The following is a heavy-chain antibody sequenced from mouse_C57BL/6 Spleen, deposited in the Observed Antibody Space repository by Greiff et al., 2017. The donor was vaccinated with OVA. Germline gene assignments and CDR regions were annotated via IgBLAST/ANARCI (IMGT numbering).Heavy chain of an antibody. Sequence: EVQLQQSGAELVKPGASVKLSCTASGFNIKDYYMHWVKQRTEQGLEWIGRIDPEDGETKYAPKFQGKATITADTSSNTAYLQLSSLTPEDTAVYYCALITTVVANPHYYAMDYWGQGTSVTVSS. CDR1: GFNIKDYY. CDR2: IDPEDGET. D-gene: IGHD1-1*01. CDR3: ALITTVVANPHYYAMDY. V-gene: IGHV14-2*01. J-gene: IGHJ4*01.